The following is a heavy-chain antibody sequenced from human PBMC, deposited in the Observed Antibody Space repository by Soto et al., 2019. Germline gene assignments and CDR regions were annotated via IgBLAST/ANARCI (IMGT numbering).Heavy chain of an antibody. Sequence: DSVQVSCKASGYTFTGYYMHWVRQAPGQGLEWMGWINPNSGGTNYAQKFQGRVTMTRDTSISTAYMELSRLRSDDTAVYYCARDNTGVWQRGSWGQGNLVTVS. V-gene: IGHV1-2*02. CDR1: GYTFTGYY. J-gene: IGHJ5*02. CDR2: INPNSGGT. CDR3: ARDNTGVWQRGS. D-gene: IGHD3-16*01.